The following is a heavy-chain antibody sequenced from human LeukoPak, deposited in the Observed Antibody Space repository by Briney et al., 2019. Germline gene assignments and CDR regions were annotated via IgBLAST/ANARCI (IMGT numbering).Heavy chain of an antibody. CDR1: GGTFSSYA. CDR3: ARVGWDIVVVPAAVPPSNYYYYMDV. V-gene: IGHV1-69*13. J-gene: IGHJ6*03. D-gene: IGHD2-2*02. Sequence: ASVKVSCKASGGTFSSYAISWVRQAPGQGLEWMGGIIPIFGTANYAQKFQGRVTITADESTSTAYMELSSLRSEDTAVYYCARVGWDIVVVPAAVPPSNYYYYMDVWGKGTTVTVSS. CDR2: IIPIFGTA.